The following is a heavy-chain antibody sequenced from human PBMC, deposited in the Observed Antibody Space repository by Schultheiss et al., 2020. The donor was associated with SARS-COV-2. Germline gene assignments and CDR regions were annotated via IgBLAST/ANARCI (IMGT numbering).Heavy chain of an antibody. CDR3: ARDPNKYSGYGNDY. CDR1: GFTFDDYV. Sequence: GGSLRLSCAASGFTFDDYVMHWVRQAPGKGLEWVSGISWNSGSIGYADSVKGRFTISRDNAKNSLYLQMNSLRAEDTAVYYCARDPNKYSGYGNDYWGQGTLVTVSS. D-gene: IGHD5-12*01. CDR2: ISWNSGSI. J-gene: IGHJ4*02. V-gene: IGHV3-9*01.